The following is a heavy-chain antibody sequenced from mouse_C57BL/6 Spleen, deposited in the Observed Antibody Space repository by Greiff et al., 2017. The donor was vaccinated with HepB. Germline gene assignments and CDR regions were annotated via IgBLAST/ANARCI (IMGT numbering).Heavy chain of an antibody. CDR3: ARVAPYESP. V-gene: IGHV1-22*01. CDR1: GYTFTDYN. CDR2: INPNNGGT. J-gene: IGHJ2*01. Sequence: VQLKESGPELVKPGASVKMSCKASGYTFTDYNMHWVKQSHGKSLEWIGYINPNNGGTSYNQKFKGKATLTVNKSSSTAYMELRSLTSEDSAVYDCARVAPYESPWGQGTTLTVSS. D-gene: IGHD2-3*01.